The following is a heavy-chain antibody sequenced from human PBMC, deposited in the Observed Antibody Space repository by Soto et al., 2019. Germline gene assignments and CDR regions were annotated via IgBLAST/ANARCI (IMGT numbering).Heavy chain of an antibody. J-gene: IGHJ6*02. CDR3: AKDNPPVGYCSGGSCYPYTDYYYYGMDV. CDR1: GFTFSSYG. D-gene: IGHD2-15*01. V-gene: IGHV3-30*18. Sequence: PGGSLRLSCAASGFTFSSYGMHWVRQAPGKGLEWVAVISYDGSNKYYADSVKGRFTISRDNSKNTLYLQMNSLRAEDTAVYYCAKDNPPVGYCSGGSCYPYTDYYYYGMDVWGQGTTVTVSS. CDR2: ISYDGSNK.